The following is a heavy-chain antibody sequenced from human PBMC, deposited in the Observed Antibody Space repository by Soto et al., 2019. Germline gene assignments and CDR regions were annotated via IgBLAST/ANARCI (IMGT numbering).Heavy chain of an antibody. J-gene: IGHJ6*02. CDR1: GGSVTGKY. CDR3: ARGSPPAQNYFGMDV. V-gene: IGHV4-34*01. Sequence: QVQLQQWGAGLVKPSETLSLTCAVYGGSVTGKYWTWIRQPPGKGLEWIGEINHRGSTNYSPSLKTRVTILLDTPRNQFSLQLRSVTVADTADYYCARGSPPAQNYFGMDVWGQGTTVSVSS. CDR2: INHRGST.